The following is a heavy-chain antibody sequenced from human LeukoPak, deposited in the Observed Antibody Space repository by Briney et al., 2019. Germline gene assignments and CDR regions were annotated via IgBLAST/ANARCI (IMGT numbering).Heavy chain of an antibody. CDR2: ISGSGGNT. D-gene: IGHD1-26*01. V-gene: IGHV3-23*01. Sequence: GGSLRLSCAASGFTFNNYAMTWVRQAPGKGLEWVLAISGSGGNTYYADSVKGRFTISRDNSKNTLYLQMNSLRAEDTAVYYCAKDVGSYYVGSLAYWGQGTLVTVSS. J-gene: IGHJ4*02. CDR3: AKDVGSYYVGSLAY. CDR1: GFTFNNYA.